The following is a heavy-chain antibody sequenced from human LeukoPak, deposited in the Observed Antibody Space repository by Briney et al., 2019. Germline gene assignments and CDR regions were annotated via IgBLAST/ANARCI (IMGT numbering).Heavy chain of an antibody. V-gene: IGHV3-33*06. CDR3: AKDGIAAGGSLTAKYYYYYMDV. Sequence: GGSLRLSCAASGFTFSSYGMHWVRQAPGKGLEWVAVIWYDGSNKYYADSVKGRFTISRDNSKNTLYLQMNSLRAEDKAVYYCAKDGIAAGGSLTAKYYYYYMDVWGKGTTVTVSS. D-gene: IGHD6-13*01. CDR2: IWYDGSNK. CDR1: GFTFSSYG. J-gene: IGHJ6*03.